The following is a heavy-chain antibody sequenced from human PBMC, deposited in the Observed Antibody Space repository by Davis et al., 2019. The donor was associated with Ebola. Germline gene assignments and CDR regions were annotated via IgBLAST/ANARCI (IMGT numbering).Heavy chain of an antibody. CDR1: GFTFSDYY. J-gene: IGHJ3*02. Sequence: GESLKISCAASGFTFSDYYMSWVRQVPAKGLEWVSSMSGRGGITDYADSVKGRFTISRDNAKNSVFLQMNSLRVEDTAVYFCARQSAYYFDSSGHEPFDIWGHGTMVNVSS. D-gene: IGHD3-22*01. V-gene: IGHV3-11*01. CDR2: MSGRGGIT. CDR3: ARQSAYYFDSSGHEPFDI.